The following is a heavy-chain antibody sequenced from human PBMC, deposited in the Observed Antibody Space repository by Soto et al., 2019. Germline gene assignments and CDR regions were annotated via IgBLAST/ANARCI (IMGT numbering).Heavy chain of an antibody. CDR2: ISSTGNTN. Sequence: PGGSLRLSFASSGFTFSTYSMNWFRQAPGNGLEWVSYISSTGNTNYYPDSVKGRFTISRYTAKKSLYLQMNSLRAEDTAVYYCARSGYFDYWGQGTLVTVS. CDR1: GFTFSTYS. D-gene: IGHD2-8*02. J-gene: IGHJ4*02. CDR3: ARSGYFDY. V-gene: IGHV3-48*01.